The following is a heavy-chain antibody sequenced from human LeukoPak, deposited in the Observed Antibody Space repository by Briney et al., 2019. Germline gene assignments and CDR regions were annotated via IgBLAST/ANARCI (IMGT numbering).Heavy chain of an antibody. CDR1: GFTFSSYA. CDR3: AKDLRHRTTVAGSSRYYYGMDV. D-gene: IGHD3-10*01. CDR2: IRYDGSNK. Sequence: GGSLRLSCAASGFTFSSYAMGWVRQAPGKGLEWVAFIRYDGSNKYYADSVKGRFTISRDNSKNTLYLQMNSLRAEDTAVYYCAKDLRHRTTVAGSSRYYYGMDVWGQGTTVTVSS. J-gene: IGHJ6*02. V-gene: IGHV3-30*02.